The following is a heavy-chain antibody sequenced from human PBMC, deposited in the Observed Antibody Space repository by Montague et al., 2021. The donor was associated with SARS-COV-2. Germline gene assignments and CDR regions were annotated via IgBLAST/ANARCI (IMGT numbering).Heavy chain of an antibody. D-gene: IGHD3-22*01. Sequence: SETLSLTCSVYGGSISSSDYYLGWIRQPPGKGLEWIGSMDYSWSTYYNPSLKSRVAISVDTSKNQFSLILRSMTAADTAVFYCAREGFSSGYYETWGQGTLVSASS. CDR2: MDYSWST. V-gene: IGHV4-39*02. CDR1: GGSISSSDYY. CDR3: AREGFSSGYYET. J-gene: IGHJ5*02.